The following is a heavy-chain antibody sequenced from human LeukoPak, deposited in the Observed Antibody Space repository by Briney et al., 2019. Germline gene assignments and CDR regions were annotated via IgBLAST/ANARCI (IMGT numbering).Heavy chain of an antibody. CDR2: ISSSSSYI. CDR1: GFTFNTYN. V-gene: IGHV3-21*01. D-gene: IGHD6-19*01. CDR3: AGADGWLVRGWFDP. J-gene: IGHJ5*02. Sequence: GGSLRLSCAASGFTFNTYNMNWVRQAPGKGLEWVSSISSSSSYIYYADSVKGRFTISRDNAKNSLYLQMNSLRAEDTAVYYCAGADGWLVRGWFDPWGQGTLVTVSS.